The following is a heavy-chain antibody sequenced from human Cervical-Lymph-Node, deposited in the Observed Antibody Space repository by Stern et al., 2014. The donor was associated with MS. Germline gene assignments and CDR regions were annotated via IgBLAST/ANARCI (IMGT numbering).Heavy chain of an antibody. Sequence: VQLVESGPGLVKPSETLSLTCSVSGYSISSGYYWGWIRQPPGKGLEWIGNFHHSGSTHYNPSLKSRVTISVDTHKNQFSLKLSSVTAADTAVYYCAREEQQLIHGNWFDPWGQGTLVTVSS. CDR1: GYSISSGYY. CDR3: AREEQQLIHGNWFDP. V-gene: IGHV4-38-2*02. D-gene: IGHD6-13*01. CDR2: FHHSGST. J-gene: IGHJ5*02.